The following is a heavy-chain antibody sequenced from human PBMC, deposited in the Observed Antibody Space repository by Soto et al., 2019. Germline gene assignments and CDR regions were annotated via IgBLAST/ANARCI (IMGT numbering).Heavy chain of an antibody. CDR3: ARTPAP. CDR2: IYHSGST. V-gene: IGHV4-30-2*01. Sequence: QLQLQESGSGLVKPSQTLSLTCAVSGGSISSGGYSWSCIRQPPGKGLEWIGYIYHSGSTYYNPSLKRRVTVAVERSRNQFSLKLRSVTAAHTAVYYCARTPAPWGRGALVTVSS. CDR1: GGSISSGGYS. J-gene: IGHJ2*01.